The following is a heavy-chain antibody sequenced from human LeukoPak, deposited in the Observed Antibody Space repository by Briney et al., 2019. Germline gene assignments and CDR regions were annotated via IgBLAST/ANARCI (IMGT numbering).Heavy chain of an antibody. CDR2: ISAYNGNT. CDR3: ARDHRDYYDFLKAPRSHFDY. Sequence: EASVKVSCKASGYIFTNDGISWVRQARGQGLEWMGWISAYNGNTNYAQKLQGRVTMTTDTSTSTAYMELRSLRSDDTAVYYCARDHRDYYDFLKAPRSHFDYWGQGTLVIVSS. J-gene: IGHJ4*02. D-gene: IGHD3-22*01. V-gene: IGHV1-18*01. CDR1: GYIFTNDG.